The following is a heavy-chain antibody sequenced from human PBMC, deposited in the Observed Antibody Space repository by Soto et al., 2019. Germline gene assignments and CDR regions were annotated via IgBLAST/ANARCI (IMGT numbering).Heavy chain of an antibody. CDR2: INPDGSEK. V-gene: IGHV3-7*01. Sequence: GALRRSCAASVFTFSSFWMDWVRQAPGKGLEWVANINPDGSEKHYVDSVKGRFTISRDNAKNSLYLQMSSLTAEDSALYYCSRSLDSWGQGTRVTVSS. CDR3: SRSLDS. CDR1: VFTFSSFW. J-gene: IGHJ4*02.